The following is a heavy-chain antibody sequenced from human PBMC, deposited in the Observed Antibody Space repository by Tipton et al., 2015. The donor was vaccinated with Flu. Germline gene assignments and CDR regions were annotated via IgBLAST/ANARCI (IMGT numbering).Heavy chain of an antibody. CDR1: GFTVSRNY. J-gene: IGHJ4*02. Sequence: SLRLSCAASGFTVSRNYMSWVRQAPGKGLEWVPVIYSDGDIYYADSVKGRFTISRDNSNNTLYLQMNSLRAEDTAVYYCATDAVRHQYRASWYYFDYWGQGTLVTVSS. CDR2: IYSDGDI. V-gene: IGHV3-53*01. CDR3: ATDAVRHQYRASWYYFDY. D-gene: IGHD6-13*01.